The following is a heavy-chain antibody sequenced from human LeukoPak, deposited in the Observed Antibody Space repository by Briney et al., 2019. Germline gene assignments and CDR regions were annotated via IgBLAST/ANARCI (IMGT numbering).Heavy chain of an antibody. CDR2: INSNSNYM. V-gene: IGHV3-21*01. CDR3: ARSEFEAFDM. Sequence: GGSVRLSCAASGFIFSYYSMNWVGQAPGKGLEWVSSINSNSNYMSYADSVKGRFTISRDNAKNSLYLQMTSLRAEDTAAYYCARSEFEAFDMWGQGTLVTVSS. CDR1: GFIFSYYS. J-gene: IGHJ3*02. D-gene: IGHD3-10*01.